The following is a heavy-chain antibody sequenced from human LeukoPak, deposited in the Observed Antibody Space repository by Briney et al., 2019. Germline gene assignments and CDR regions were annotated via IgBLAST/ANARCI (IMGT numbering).Heavy chain of an antibody. J-gene: IGHJ4*02. CDR2: ISGSGGST. CDR3: ARDDSSGYYSLTFDY. D-gene: IGHD3-22*01. CDR1: GFTFSSYA. Sequence: GGSLRLSCAASGFTFSSYAMSWVRQTPGKGLKWVSAISGSGGSTYYADSVKGRFTISRDNSKNTLYLQMNSLRAEDTAVYYCARDDSSGYYSLTFDYWGQGTLVTVSS. V-gene: IGHV3-23*01.